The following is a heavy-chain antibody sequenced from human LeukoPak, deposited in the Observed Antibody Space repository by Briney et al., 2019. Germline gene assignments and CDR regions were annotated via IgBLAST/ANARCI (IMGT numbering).Heavy chain of an antibody. CDR1: GFSVSAHY. V-gene: IGHV3-53*01. CDR2: LFGGDTI. Sequence: GGSLRLSCAAPGFSVSAHYVSWVRQAPGKGLEWVSTLFGGDTIDYTDSVKGRFTISRDNSGNTLYLQMNNLRADDTAVYYCAGRRGSSFDYWGRGTQVIVSS. D-gene: IGHD1-26*01. CDR3: AGRRGSSFDY. J-gene: IGHJ4*02.